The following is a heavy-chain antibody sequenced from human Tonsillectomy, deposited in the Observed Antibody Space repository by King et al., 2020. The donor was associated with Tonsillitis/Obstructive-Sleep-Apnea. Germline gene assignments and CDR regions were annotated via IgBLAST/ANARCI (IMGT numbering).Heavy chain of an antibody. CDR3: ARDSDSNVGCWSGYRSYYFDY. CDR1: GGSISSYY. J-gene: IGHJ4*02. Sequence: VQLQESGPGLVKPSETLSLTCTVSGGSISSYYWSWIRQPPGKGLEWIGYIYYSGSTNYNPSLKIRVTISVDTSKNQFSLKLNSVTAADTAGYYCARDSDSNVGCWSGYRSYYFDYWGQGTLVTVSS. D-gene: IGHD3-3*01. CDR2: IYYSGST. V-gene: IGHV4-59*01.